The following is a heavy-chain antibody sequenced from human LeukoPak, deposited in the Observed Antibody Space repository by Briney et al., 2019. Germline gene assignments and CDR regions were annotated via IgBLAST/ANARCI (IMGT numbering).Heavy chain of an antibody. D-gene: IGHD3-10*01. V-gene: IGHV4-4*02. CDR1: GGSISSSNW. Sequence: SETLSLTCAVSGGSISSSNWWSWVRQPPGKGLEWIGEIYHSGSTNYNPSLKSRVTISVDTSKNQFSLKLSSVTAADTAVYYCARWFGELARGSYYYYYYMDVWGKGTTVTISS. J-gene: IGHJ6*03. CDR3: ARWFGELARGSYYYYYYMDV. CDR2: IYHSGST.